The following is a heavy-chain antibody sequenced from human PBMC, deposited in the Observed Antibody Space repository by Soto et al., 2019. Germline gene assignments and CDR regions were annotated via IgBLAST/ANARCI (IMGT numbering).Heavy chain of an antibody. CDR3: TTDPHSTGTKY. V-gene: IGHV3-15*01. CDR2: IKSKTDGGTT. CDR1: GFSFSDAW. D-gene: IGHD1-1*01. J-gene: IGHJ4*02. Sequence: GGSLRLSCAASGFSFSDAWMTWVRQAPGAGLEWVGHIKSKTDGGTTDYAAPVKGRFTISRDASKTTVYLQMNSLRTEDTAVYYCTTDPHSTGTKYWGQGTLVTVSS.